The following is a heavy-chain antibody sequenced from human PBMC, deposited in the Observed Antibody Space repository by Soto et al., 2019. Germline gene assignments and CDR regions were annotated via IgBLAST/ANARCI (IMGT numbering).Heavy chain of an antibody. V-gene: IGHV3-30-3*01. Sequence: QVQLVESGGGVVQPGRSLRLSCAASGFTFSSYAMHWVRQAPGKGLEWVAVISYDGSNKYYADSVKGRFTISRDNSKNPLYLQMNSLRAEDTAVYYCARERRIAAAIDYWGQGTLVTVSS. CDR3: ARERRIAAAIDY. J-gene: IGHJ4*02. D-gene: IGHD6-13*01. CDR1: GFTFSSYA. CDR2: ISYDGSNK.